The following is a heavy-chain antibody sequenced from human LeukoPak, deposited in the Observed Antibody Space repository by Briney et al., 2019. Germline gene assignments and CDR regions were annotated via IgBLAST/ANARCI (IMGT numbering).Heavy chain of an antibody. Sequence: GGSLRLSCAASGFTFDDYAMHWVRQAPGKGLEWVSGISWNSGSIGYADSVKGRFTISRDNAKNSLYLQMNSLRAEDTAVYYCAREGSWYFDLWGRGTLVTVSS. CDR2: ISWNSGSI. J-gene: IGHJ2*01. V-gene: IGHV3-9*01. CDR3: AREGSWYFDL. CDR1: GFTFDDYA.